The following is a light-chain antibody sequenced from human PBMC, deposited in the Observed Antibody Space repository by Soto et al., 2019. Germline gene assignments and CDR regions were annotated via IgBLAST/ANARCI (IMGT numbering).Light chain of an antibody. Sequence: DLVITQTPHSLSVAPGQPASISCKSSQSLLHITGETFLFWYLQKPGQSPQLLIYEVSTRVSGVPDRFSGSGSGTDFTLEISRVETDDVGIYYCRQSTQLPPTFGQGTRLEIK. CDR1: QSLLHITGETF. V-gene: IGKV2D-29*02. J-gene: IGKJ5*01. CDR2: EVS. CDR3: RQSTQLPPT.